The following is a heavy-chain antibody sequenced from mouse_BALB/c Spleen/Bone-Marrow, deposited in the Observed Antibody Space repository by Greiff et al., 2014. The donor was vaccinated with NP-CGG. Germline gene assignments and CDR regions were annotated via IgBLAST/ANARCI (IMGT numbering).Heavy chain of an antibody. CDR1: GYTFTGYV. CDR2: INPYNDGT. V-gene: IGHV1-14*01. CDR3: ARGITTVVPYAMDY. Sequence: QLQQSGPELVKPGASVKMSCKASGYTFTGYVMHWVKQKPGQGLEWIGYINPYNDGTKYNEKFKGKATLTSDKSSSTAYMELSSLTSEDSAVYYCARGITTVVPYAMDYWGQGTSVTVSS. D-gene: IGHD1-1*01. J-gene: IGHJ4*01.